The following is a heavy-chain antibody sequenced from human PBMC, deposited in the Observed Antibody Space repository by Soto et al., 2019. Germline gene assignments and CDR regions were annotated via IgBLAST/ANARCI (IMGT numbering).Heavy chain of an antibody. CDR3: ARGRSNDFVSSPPPMFDP. Sequence: GGSLRLSCVASGFNFEAHDIHWVRQFTGEGLEWVAGIGTLFDRFYPDSVKGRFTISRENAKTSVFLQMNKLRTGDTGIYYCARGRSNDFVSSPPPMFDPRGQGTLVTVSS. CDR2: IGTLFDR. V-gene: IGHV3-13*01. J-gene: IGHJ5*02. D-gene: IGHD1-1*01. CDR1: GFNFEAHD.